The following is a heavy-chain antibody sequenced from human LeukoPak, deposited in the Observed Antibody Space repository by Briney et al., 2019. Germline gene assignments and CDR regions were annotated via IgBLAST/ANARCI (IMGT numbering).Heavy chain of an antibody. CDR2: IKGGGGDP. D-gene: IGHD2-21*02. CDR1: GFTFSTYA. J-gene: IGHJ4*02. CDR3: AQGGHDFNPFYY. Sequence: SGGSLRLSCAASGFTFSTYAMRWVRQAPGEGLEWVSSIKGGGGDPFYADSVRGRFTISRDKTKNTLYLHLNSLRPEDTAVYFCAQGGHDFNPFYYWGQGTLVTVSS. V-gene: IGHV3-23*01.